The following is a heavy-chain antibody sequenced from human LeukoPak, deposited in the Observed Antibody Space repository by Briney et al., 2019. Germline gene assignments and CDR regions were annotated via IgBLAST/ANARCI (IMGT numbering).Heavy chain of an antibody. CDR2: IKSDGSST. Sequence: PGGSLRLSCAASGFTFSSYWMHWVSQAPGKGLVCVSRIKSDGSSTSYADSVKGRFTISRDDAKNTLYLQMNSLRAEDTAVYYCARADNSHFDYWGQGALVTVSS. CDR3: ARADNSHFDY. J-gene: IGHJ4*02. CDR1: GFTFSSYW. V-gene: IGHV3-74*01. D-gene: IGHD1-1*01.